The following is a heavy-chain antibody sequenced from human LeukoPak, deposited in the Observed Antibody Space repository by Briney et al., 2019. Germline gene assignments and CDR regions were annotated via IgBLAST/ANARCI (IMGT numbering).Heavy chain of an antibody. Sequence: APVRASCKASQSIFTPSYIHRVREAPGHGLGWRGWINTNCDDTNCAKKCKGRVTMTRDTYRSTAYLELSGLTSDDTAVYYCARALMTAVLATSGGDIWGQGTMVTVSS. CDR3: ARALMTAVLATSGGDI. CDR1: QSIFTPSY. J-gene: IGHJ3*02. V-gene: IGHV1-2*02. CDR2: INTNCDDT. D-gene: IGHD2-21*02.